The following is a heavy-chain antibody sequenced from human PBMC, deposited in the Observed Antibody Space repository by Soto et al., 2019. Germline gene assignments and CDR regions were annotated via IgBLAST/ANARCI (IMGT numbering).Heavy chain of an antibody. CDR1: GFTFSDYY. J-gene: IGHJ3*02. CDR3: ARGGAMVRGVITIFDAFDI. Sequence: PGGSLRLSCAASGFTFSDYYMSWIRQAPGKGLEWVSYISSSGSTIYYADSVKGRFTISRDNAKNSLYLQMNSLRAEDTAVYYCARGGAMVRGVITIFDAFDIWGQGTMVTVSS. D-gene: IGHD3-10*01. V-gene: IGHV3-11*01. CDR2: ISSSGSTI.